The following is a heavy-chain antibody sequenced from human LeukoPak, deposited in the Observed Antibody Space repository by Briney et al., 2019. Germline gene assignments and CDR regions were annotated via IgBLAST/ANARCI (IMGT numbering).Heavy chain of an antibody. Sequence: TGGSLRLSCAASGFTFSSYEMIWVRQAPGKGLEWISYISSNGSNTYYADSLKGRLTISRDNAKNSLYLQMNSLRAEDTAVYYCARDGQRWPIYYWGQGTLVTVSS. D-gene: IGHD6-19*01. CDR2: ISSNGSNT. CDR3: ARDGQRWPIYY. J-gene: IGHJ4*02. V-gene: IGHV3-48*03. CDR1: GFTFSSYE.